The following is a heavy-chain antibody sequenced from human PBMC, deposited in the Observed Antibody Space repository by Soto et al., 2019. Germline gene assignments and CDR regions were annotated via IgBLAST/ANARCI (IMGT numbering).Heavy chain of an antibody. V-gene: IGHV4-30-4*01. Sequence: QVQLQESGPGLVKPSETLSLTCTVSGGSISGGGYYWSWIRQPPGKGLEWIGYTYDSGSTYYNPSLKSGISISIDTSKNQFSLRLTSVTAADTAVYYCAREIIPLTTDWYFDLWGRGTLVTVSS. CDR1: GGSISGGGYY. CDR3: AREIIPLTTDWYFDL. J-gene: IGHJ2*01. D-gene: IGHD4-17*01. CDR2: TYDSGST.